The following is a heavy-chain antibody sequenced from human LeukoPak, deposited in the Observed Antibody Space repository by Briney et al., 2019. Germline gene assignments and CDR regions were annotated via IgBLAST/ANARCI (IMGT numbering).Heavy chain of an antibody. CDR3: ARFGGSGWSLDY. J-gene: IGHJ4*02. Sequence: GGSLRLSCAATGFTFSDYYMSWIRQAPGKGLEWVSYISSSDFHTNYADSEKGRFTISRDNAKNSLYLQMSSLRAEDTAVYYCARFGGSGWSLDYWGQGTLVTVPS. CDR1: GFTFSDYY. D-gene: IGHD6-19*01. CDR2: ISSSDFHT. V-gene: IGHV3-11*06.